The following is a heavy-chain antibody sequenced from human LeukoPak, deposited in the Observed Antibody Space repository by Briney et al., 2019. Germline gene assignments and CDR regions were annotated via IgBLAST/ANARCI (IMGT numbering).Heavy chain of an antibody. CDR2: ISSSNSYT. CDR3: ASLTYYFDSSGYYPGYFQH. V-gene: IGHV3-11*03. J-gene: IGHJ1*01. CDR1: GFTFSDYY. Sequence: GGSLRLSCAASGFTFSDYYMSWIRQAPGKGLERVSYISSSNSYTNYADSVKGRFYADSVKGRFTISRDNAKNSLYLQMNSLRAEDTAVYYCASLTYYFDSSGYYPGYFQHWGQGTLVTVSS. D-gene: IGHD3-22*01.